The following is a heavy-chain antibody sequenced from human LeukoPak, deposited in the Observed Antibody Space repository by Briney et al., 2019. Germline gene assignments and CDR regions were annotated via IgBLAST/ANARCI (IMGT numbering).Heavy chain of an antibody. CDR1: GGSISSGGYY. Sequence: SQTLSLTCTVSGGSISSGGYYWSWIRQPPGKGLEWIGEINHSGSTNYNPSLKSRVTISVDTSKNQFSLKLSSVTAADTAVYYCARPYVRGYSYGSYYFDYWGQGTLVTVSS. D-gene: IGHD5-18*01. V-gene: IGHV4-30-2*01. J-gene: IGHJ4*02. CDR2: INHSGST. CDR3: ARPYVRGYSYGSYYFDY.